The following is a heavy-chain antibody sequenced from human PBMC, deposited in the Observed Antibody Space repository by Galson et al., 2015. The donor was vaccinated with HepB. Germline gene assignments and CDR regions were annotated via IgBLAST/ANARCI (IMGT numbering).Heavy chain of an antibody. J-gene: IGHJ5*02. CDR1: GGSFIGYY. Sequence: LSLTCAVYGGSFIGYYWSWIRQPPGKGLEWIGEINHSGSTNYIPSLKSRVTISVDTSKNQFSLKLSSVTAADTAVYYCARTVREGVVAAKLSSRGWFDPWGQGTLVTVSS. D-gene: IGHD2-15*01. CDR2: INHSGST. CDR3: ARTVREGVVAAKLSSRGWFDP. V-gene: IGHV4-34*01.